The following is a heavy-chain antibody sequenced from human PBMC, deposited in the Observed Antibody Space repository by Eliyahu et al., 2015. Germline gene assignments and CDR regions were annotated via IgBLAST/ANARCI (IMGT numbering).Heavy chain of an antibody. J-gene: IGHJ4*02. D-gene: IGHD5-12*01. Sequence: QITLQESGPTRVKPTQLLTLTCXFSGXSXRTSXVGVGWIRQTPGKALEWXAVVYWDDDKRYNPSLRSRLTIAKDTSNNQVVLTMTNMDPVDTASYYCAHRKGGYDWDGGFFDFWGQGPLVTVSS. CDR1: GXSXRTSXVG. CDR2: VYWDDDK. CDR3: AHRKGGYDWDGGFFDF. V-gene: IGHV2-5*02.